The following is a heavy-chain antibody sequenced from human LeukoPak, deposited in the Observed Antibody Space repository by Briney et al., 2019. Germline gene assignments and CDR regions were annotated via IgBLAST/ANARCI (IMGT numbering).Heavy chain of an antibody. CDR2: INPNSGGT. CDR1: GYTFSGYY. D-gene: IGHD1-26*01. J-gene: IGHJ4*02. Sequence: GASVKVSCKASGYTFSGYYMYWGRHAPGQGLEWMGWINPNSGGTNYAQKFQGRVTMTRDTSTTTGYMELSRLSSDDTAVYYCARIPRGRYQAYWGQGTLVTVSS. V-gene: IGHV1-2*02. CDR3: ARIPRGRYQAY.